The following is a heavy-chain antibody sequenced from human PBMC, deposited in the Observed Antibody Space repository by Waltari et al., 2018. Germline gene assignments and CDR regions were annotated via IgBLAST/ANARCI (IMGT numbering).Heavy chain of an antibody. Sequence: QVQLQQWGAGLLKPSEPLSLTCAVYGGSFSGYSWSWTRQPPGQGLEWIGEIKHSGSTNYNPSLKSRVTISVDTSKNQFSLKLSSVTAADTAVYYCARVKTSSSWLPRGWFDPWGQGTLVTVSS. CDR3: ARVKTSSSWLPRGWFDP. CDR1: GGSFSGYS. J-gene: IGHJ5*02. V-gene: IGHV4-34*01. CDR2: IKHSGST. D-gene: IGHD6-13*01.